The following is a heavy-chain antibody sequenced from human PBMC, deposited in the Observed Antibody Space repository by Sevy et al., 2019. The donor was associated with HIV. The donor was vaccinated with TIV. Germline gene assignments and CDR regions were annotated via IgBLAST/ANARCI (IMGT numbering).Heavy chain of an antibody. Sequence: GGSLSLSCVVSGFTFTTSGMHWVRQAPGKGLEWVVVISYHGRDKFYADSVKGRFTISRDNSDNILYLHMNSLRSEDTAVYYCAKDFTGYNGMDVWGQGTMVTVSS. CDR2: ISYHGRDK. J-gene: IGHJ6*02. V-gene: IGHV3-30*18. D-gene: IGHD3-9*01. CDR3: AKDFTGYNGMDV. CDR1: GFTFTTSG.